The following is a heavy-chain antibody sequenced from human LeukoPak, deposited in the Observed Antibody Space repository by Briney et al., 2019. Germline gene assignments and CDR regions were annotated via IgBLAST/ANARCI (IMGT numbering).Heavy chain of an antibody. CDR3: AREKEIAVINRFDP. CDR2: IIPMLDIA. D-gene: IGHD6-19*01. V-gene: IGHV1-69*04. Sequence: GASVKVSCKASGGTFSSYGISWVRQAGGQGLEWMGRIIPMLDIANYAQKFQGRVTITVDKSTSTAYMELSRLRSEDTAVYYCAREKEIAVINRFDPWGQGTQVTVSS. J-gene: IGHJ5*02. CDR1: GGTFSSYG.